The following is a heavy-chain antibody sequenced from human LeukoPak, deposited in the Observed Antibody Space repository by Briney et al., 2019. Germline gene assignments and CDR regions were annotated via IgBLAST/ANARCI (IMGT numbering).Heavy chain of an antibody. Sequence: PGGSLRLSCAASGFTFSNFWMSWVRRAPGKGLEWVANIKQDGSDKYYVDSVKGRFTISRDNAKSSLYLQMNSLRAEDTAVYYCARDARFLEWLPGENWFDPWGQGTLVTVSS. CDR1: GFTFSNFW. CDR3: ARDARFLEWLPGENWFDP. V-gene: IGHV3-7*01. CDR2: IKQDGSDK. D-gene: IGHD3-3*01. J-gene: IGHJ5*02.